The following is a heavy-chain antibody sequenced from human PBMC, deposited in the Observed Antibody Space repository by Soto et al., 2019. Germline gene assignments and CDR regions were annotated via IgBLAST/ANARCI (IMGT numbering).Heavy chain of an antibody. D-gene: IGHD3-16*02. V-gene: IGHV1-69*01. CDR2: IIPIFGTA. Sequence: GGSVKVSFKACGGPFRSYDISLVRQAPGQGLEWMGGIIPIFGTANYAQKFQGRVTITADESTSTAYMELSSLRSEDTAVYYCAREEPSDMIKFGGVIAHWGQGTMVTVSS. CDR3: AREEPSDMIKFGGVIAH. J-gene: IGHJ4*02. CDR1: GGPFRSYD.